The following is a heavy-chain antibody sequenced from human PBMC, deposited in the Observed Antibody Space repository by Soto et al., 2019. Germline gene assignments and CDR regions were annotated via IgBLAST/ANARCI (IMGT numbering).Heavy chain of an antibody. CDR3: ARGPTYYYDSSGYSLDY. J-gene: IGHJ4*02. Sequence: PSETLSLTCAVYGGSFSGYYWSWIRQPPGKWLEWIGEINHSGSTNYNPSLKSRVTISVDTSKNQFSLKLSSVTAADTAVYYCARGPTYYYDSSGYSLDYWGQGXLVTVYS. CDR2: INHSGST. D-gene: IGHD3-22*01. V-gene: IGHV4-34*01. CDR1: GGSFSGYY.